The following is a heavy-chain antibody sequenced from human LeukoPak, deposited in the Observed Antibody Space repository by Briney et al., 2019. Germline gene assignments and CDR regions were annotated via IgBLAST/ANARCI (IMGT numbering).Heavy chain of an antibody. CDR1: GCAISSYY. CDR2: MFYSGST. V-gene: IGHV4-59*08. Sequence: PSETLSLTCSVSGCAISSYYWSWVRQPPGKGLEWIGYMFYSGSTNSNPSLKSRLTISVDTSKNQLSLSMSSVTAADTAVYYCARRRPLGPYYYYFGMDVWGQGTTVTVSS. CDR3: ARRRPLGPYYYYFGMDV. J-gene: IGHJ6*02.